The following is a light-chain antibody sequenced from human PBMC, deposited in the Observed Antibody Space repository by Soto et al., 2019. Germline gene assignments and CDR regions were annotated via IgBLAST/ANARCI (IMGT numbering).Light chain of an antibody. V-gene: IGKV1-39*01. CDR2: AAS. Sequence: DIQMTQSPSSLSASVGDTVTITCRASQNIIFYLNWYQQRIGKSPKLLIYAASNLQSGVPSRFSGSGSGTDFTLTISNRQPEDFATYFCQQSYTTPVYSFGQGTKLEIK. J-gene: IGKJ2*01. CDR1: QNIIFY. CDR3: QQSYTTPVYS.